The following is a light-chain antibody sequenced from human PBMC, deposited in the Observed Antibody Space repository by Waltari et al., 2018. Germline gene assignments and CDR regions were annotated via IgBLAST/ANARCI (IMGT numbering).Light chain of an antibody. V-gene: IGKV2-28*01. CDR1: ESLLHNNGFTY. CDR3: MQGLQSHRT. Sequence: DIVMTQSPLSLPVTPGASASISCRSSESLLHNNGFTYVDWYVQKPGQFPQLLIYLESNRASGVPDRFSGSGSGTDFTLKISRVEAEDVGVYYCMQGLQSHRTFGQGTKVEIK. CDR2: LES. J-gene: IGKJ1*01.